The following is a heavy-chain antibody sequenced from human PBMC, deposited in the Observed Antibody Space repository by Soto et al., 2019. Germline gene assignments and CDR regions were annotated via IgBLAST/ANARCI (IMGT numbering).Heavy chain of an antibody. CDR3: ARVPLDTAMVGSYYYYGMDV. V-gene: IGHV4-31*03. D-gene: IGHD5-18*01. CDR2: IYYSVST. J-gene: IGHJ6*02. CDR1: GGSISSGTYY. Sequence: SETLSLTCTVSGGSISSGTYYCSWIRQHPGKGLEWIAYIYYSVSTYYNPSLKSRVSISVDTSKNQFSLKLTSVTAADTAVYYCARVPLDTAMVGSYYYYGMDVWGQGTTVTVSS.